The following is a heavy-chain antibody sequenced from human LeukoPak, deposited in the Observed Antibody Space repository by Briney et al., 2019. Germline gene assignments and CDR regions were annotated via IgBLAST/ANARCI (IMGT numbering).Heavy chain of an antibody. J-gene: IGHJ4*02. CDR2: INTDGSAT. CDR1: GFTYSSHW. V-gene: IGHV3-74*01. CDR3: ARGHETCPYYFDY. Sequence: GGSLRFSCAASGFTYSSHWMHWVRHAPGKGLVWGSRINTDGSATTYADSVKGRFTISRDNAKKTLYLQMTSLRAEDTAFYFCARGHETCPYYFDYWGRGSLVTVSS.